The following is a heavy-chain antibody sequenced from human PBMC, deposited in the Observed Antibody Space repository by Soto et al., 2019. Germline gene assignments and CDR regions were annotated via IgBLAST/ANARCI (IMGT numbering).Heavy chain of an antibody. CDR2: ISGSGGST. CDR3: AKGYCSSTSCYSFLSYYYYGMDV. D-gene: IGHD2-2*02. CDR1: GFTFSSYA. Sequence: LRLSCAASGFTFSSYAMSWVRQAPGKGLEWVSAISGSGGSTYYADSVKGRFTISRDNSKNMLYLQMNSLRAEDTAVYYCAKGYCSSTSCYSFLSYYYYGMDVWGQGTTVTVSS. J-gene: IGHJ6*02. V-gene: IGHV3-23*01.